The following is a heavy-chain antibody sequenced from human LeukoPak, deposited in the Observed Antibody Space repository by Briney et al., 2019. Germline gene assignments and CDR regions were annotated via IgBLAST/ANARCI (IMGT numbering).Heavy chain of an antibody. CDR3: ARQGRWLQFGNAFDI. CDR2: IYPGDSDT. J-gene: IGHJ3*02. CDR1: GYSFTSYW. D-gene: IGHD5-24*01. Sequence: GESLKISCKGSGYSFTSYWIGGVRQMPGKGLEWMGIIYPGDSDTRYSPSFQGQVTISADKSISTAYLQWSSLKASDTAMYYCARQGRWLQFGNAFDIWGQGTMVTVSS. V-gene: IGHV5-51*01.